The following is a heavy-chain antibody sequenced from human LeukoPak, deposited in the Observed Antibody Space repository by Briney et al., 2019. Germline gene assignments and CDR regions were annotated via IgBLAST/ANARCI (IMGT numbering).Heavy chain of an antibody. D-gene: IGHD2-2*01. CDR2: INHSGST. CDR3: ARGGNIVVVPEYYFDY. J-gene: IGHJ4*02. Sequence: SETLSLTCAVYGGSFSGYYWSWIRQPPGKGLEWIGEINHSGSTNYNPSLKSRVTISVDTSKNQFSLRLSSVTAADTAVYYCARGGNIVVVPEYYFDYWGQGTLVTVSS. CDR1: GGSFSGYY. V-gene: IGHV4-34*01.